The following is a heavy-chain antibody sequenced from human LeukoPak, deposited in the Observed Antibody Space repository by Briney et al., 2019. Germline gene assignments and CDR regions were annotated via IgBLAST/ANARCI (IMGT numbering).Heavy chain of an antibody. CDR3: AKDPLVRGVTYDY. CDR2: ISDSGGST. V-gene: IGHV3-23*01. Sequence: GGSLRLSCAASGFTFSSYAMSWVRQAPGKGLEWVSAISDSGGSTYYADSVKGRFTISRDNSKNTLYLQMNTLRAEDTAVYFCAKDPLVRGVTYDYWGQGTLVTVSS. CDR1: GFTFSSYA. D-gene: IGHD3-10*01. J-gene: IGHJ4*02.